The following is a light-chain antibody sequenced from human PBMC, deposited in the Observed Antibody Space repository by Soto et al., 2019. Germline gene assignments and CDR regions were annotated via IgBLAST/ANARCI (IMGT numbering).Light chain of an antibody. CDR3: GTWDSRLSASYV. J-gene: IGLJ1*01. V-gene: IGLV1-51*02. Sequence: QSVLTQPPSVSAAPGQKVTISCSGSSSNIGNNYVSWYQQLPGTAPKLLIYENNKRPSGIPDRFSGSKSGTSATLGITGLQTGDEADYYCGTWDSRLSASYVFGTGTKLTGL. CDR1: SSNIGNNY. CDR2: ENN.